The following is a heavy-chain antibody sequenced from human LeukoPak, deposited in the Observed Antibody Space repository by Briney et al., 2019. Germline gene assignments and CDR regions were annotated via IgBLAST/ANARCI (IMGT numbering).Heavy chain of an antibody. V-gene: IGHV4-34*01. CDR3: ARAVDPHRYDSSGFGQ. D-gene: IGHD3-22*01. CDR1: GGSFSGYY. J-gene: IGHJ4*02. Sequence: SSETLSLTCAVYGGSFSGYYWSWIRQPPGKGLEWIGEINHSGSTNYNPSLKSRVTISVDTSKNQFSLKLSSVTAADTAVYYCARAVDPHRYDSSGFGQWGQGTLVTVSS. CDR2: INHSGST.